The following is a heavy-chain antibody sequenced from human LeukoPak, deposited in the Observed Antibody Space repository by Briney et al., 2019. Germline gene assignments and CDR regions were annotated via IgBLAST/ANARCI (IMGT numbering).Heavy chain of an antibody. D-gene: IGHD4-17*01. CDR3: AKEPSFDYGEAFDY. Sequence: GGSLRLSCAASGFTFSDYYMSWIRQAPGKGLEWVSYISSSGSTIYYADSVKGRFTISRDNAKNSLYLQMNSLRAEDTAVYYCAKEPSFDYGEAFDYWGQGTLVTVSS. CDR1: GFTFSDYY. CDR2: ISSSGSTI. V-gene: IGHV3-11*01. J-gene: IGHJ4*02.